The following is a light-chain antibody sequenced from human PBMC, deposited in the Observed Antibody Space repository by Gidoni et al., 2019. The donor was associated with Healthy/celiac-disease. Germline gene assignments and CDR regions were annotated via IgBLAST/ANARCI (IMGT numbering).Light chain of an antibody. CDR1: QSISSY. CDR3: QQSYSTLYT. CDR2: ASS. V-gene: IGKV1-39*01. J-gene: IGKJ2*01. Sequence: DIQMTQSPSSLSASVGDRVTITCRASQSISSYLNWYQQKPGKAPKLLIYASSSLQSGVPSRFSGSGSGTDFTLIISSLQPEDFAAYYCQQSYSTLYTFGQXTKLEIK.